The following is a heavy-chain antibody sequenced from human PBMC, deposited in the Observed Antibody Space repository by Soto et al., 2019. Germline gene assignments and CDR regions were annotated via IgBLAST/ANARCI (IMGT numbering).Heavy chain of an antibody. CDR1: GVSLSDSY. Sequence: PSQALPLTCTVAGVSLSDSYRTWIRQPPGKGLEWIGYISYTGSANYNASLKSRLTISVDTSKNQFSLKLSSVTAADTALYYCARVNYGDYYYGMDGWGQGTTVTFSS. V-gene: IGHV4-59*01. J-gene: IGHJ6*02. CDR3: ARVNYGDYYYGMDG. CDR2: ISYTGSA. D-gene: IGHD4-17*01.